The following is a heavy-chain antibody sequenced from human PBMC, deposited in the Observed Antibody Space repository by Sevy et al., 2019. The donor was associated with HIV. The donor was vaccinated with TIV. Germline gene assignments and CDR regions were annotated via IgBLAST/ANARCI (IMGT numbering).Heavy chain of an antibody. CDR2: IGTLFDT. CDR3: TRGLGIHPPYAFDI. V-gene: IGHV3-13*01. Sequence: GGSLRLSCAASGFTFSSYDFHWVRQATGNGLEWVSTIGTLFDTYYPDSVKGRFAISRENAKNSFFLQMNNLRAGDTAIYYCTRGLGIHPPYAFDIWGQGTMVTVSS. CDR1: GFTFSSYD. J-gene: IGHJ3*02. D-gene: IGHD5-18*01.